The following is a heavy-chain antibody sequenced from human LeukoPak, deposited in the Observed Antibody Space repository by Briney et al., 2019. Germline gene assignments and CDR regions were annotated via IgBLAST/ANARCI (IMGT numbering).Heavy chain of an antibody. J-gene: IGHJ6*03. CDR2: IYHSGTT. Sequence: TSETLSLTCAVSGYSISSGYYWGWIRQPPGKGLEWIGNIYHSGTTYYNSSLKSRLTISLDTSKNQFSLSRNSVTAADTAVYYCARVTISYYMDVWGKGTTVTVSS. CDR1: GYSISSGYY. V-gene: IGHV4-38-2*01. D-gene: IGHD3-3*01. CDR3: ARVTISYYMDV.